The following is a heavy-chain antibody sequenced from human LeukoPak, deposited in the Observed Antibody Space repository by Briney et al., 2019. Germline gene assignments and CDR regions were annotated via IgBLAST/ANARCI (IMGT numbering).Heavy chain of an antibody. D-gene: IGHD2-2*01. CDR3: ARGAYCSSTSCYHPASLKDY. CDR1: GSTFTSHY. Sequence: VASVKVSCKASGSTFTSHYMHWVRQAPGQGLEWMGIINPSGDSTNYAQKFKGRVTMTRDTSTSTVYMELSSLRSEDTAVYYCARGAYCSSTSCYHPASLKDYWGQGTLVTVSS. V-gene: IGHV1-46*01. CDR2: INPSGDST. J-gene: IGHJ4*02.